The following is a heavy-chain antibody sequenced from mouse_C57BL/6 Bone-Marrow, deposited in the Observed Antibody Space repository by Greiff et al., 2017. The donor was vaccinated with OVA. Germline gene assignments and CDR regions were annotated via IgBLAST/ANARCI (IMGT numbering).Heavy chain of an antibody. CDR3: ARHSFAY. CDR1: GFTFSSYG. J-gene: IGHJ3*01. CDR2: ISSGGSYT. Sequence: LFNPLGSLKLSCAASGFTFSSYGMSWVRQTPDKRLEWVATISSGGSYTYYPDSVKGRFTISRDNAKNTLYLQMSSLKSEDTAMYYCARHSFAYWGQGTLVTVSA. V-gene: IGHV5-6*01.